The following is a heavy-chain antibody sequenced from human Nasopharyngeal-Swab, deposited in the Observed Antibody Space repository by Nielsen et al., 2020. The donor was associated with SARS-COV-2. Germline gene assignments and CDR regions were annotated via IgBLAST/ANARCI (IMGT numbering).Heavy chain of an antibody. CDR3: ARGYSYGECFQH. D-gene: IGHD5-18*01. Sequence: SETLSLTCTVSGGSISSSSYYWGWIRQPPGKGLEWIGSIYYSGSTYYTPSLKSRVTISVDTSKNQCSLKLNTVTAADTAVYYCARGYSYGECFQHWGQGTLVTVSS. V-gene: IGHV4-39*07. CDR2: IYYSGST. J-gene: IGHJ1*01. CDR1: GGSISSSSYY.